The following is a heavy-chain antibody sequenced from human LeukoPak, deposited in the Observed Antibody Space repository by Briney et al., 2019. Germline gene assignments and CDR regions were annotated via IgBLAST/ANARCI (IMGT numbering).Heavy chain of an antibody. CDR3: TTDDSSSRYDY. D-gene: IGHD6-13*01. CDR1: GFSFSNAW. V-gene: IGHV3-15*01. Sequence: PGGSLRLSCAASGFSFSNAWMSWVRQAPGKGLEWVGRIKSKTDGGTTDYAAPVKGRFTISRDDSKNTLYLQMNSLKTEDTAAYYCTTDDSSSRYDYWGQGTLVTVSS. CDR2: IKSKTDGGTT. J-gene: IGHJ4*02.